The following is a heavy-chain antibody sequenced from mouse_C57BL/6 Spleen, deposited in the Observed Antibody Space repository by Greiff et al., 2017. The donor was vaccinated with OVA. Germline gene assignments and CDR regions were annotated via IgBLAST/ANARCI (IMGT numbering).Heavy chain of an antibody. D-gene: IGHD1-1*01. CDR1: GYAFTNYL. CDR2: INPGSGGT. V-gene: IGHV1-54*01. CDR3: ARRVTTVVAGDY. Sequence: QVQLQQSGAELVRPGTSVKVSCKASGYAFTNYLIEWVKQRPGQGLEWIGVINPGSGGTNYNEKFKGKATLTADKSSSTAYMQLSSLTSEDSAVYFCARRVTTVVAGDYWGQGTTLTVSS. J-gene: IGHJ2*01.